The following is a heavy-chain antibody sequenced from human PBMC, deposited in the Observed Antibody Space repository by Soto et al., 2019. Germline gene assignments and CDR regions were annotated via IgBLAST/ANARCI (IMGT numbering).Heavy chain of an antibody. J-gene: IGHJ6*02. V-gene: IGHV5-51*01. Sequence: PGESLKISCKGSGYTFTNYWIGWVRQMPGKGLEWMGIIYPDDSDTKYNPSFQGQVTISADKSITTTYLRWTSLKASDTAIYYCAASIFYYGMDVWGQGTTVTVSS. CDR2: IYPDDSDT. CDR3: AASIFYYGMDV. CDR1: GYTFTNYW.